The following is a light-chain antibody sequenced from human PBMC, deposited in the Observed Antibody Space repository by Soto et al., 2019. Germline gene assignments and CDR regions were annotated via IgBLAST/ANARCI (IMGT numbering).Light chain of an antibody. J-gene: IGLJ2*01. CDR2: DVS. CDR3: RSYTSSSPLV. Sequence: QSALTQPASVSGSPGQSITISCTGTSSDVGGYNYVSWYQQHPGKAPKLMIYDVSHRPSGVSNRFSGSKSGNTASLTISGLQAEDEADYYCRSYTSSSPLVFGGGTKVTVL. CDR1: SSDVGGYNY. V-gene: IGLV2-14*01.